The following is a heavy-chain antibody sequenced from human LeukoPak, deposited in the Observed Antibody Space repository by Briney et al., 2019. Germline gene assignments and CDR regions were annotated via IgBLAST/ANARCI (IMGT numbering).Heavy chain of an antibody. V-gene: IGHV3-48*03. Sequence: GGSLRLSCAASGFSFGSYEMNWVRQAPGKGLEWISYISSSGGTISYADSVKGQFTISRDNAKNSLYLQMNSLRAEDTAVYYCARYYYGSGSSFDYWGQGTLVTVSS. CDR1: GFSFGSYE. CDR3: ARYYYGSGSSFDY. J-gene: IGHJ4*02. CDR2: ISSSGGTI. D-gene: IGHD3-10*01.